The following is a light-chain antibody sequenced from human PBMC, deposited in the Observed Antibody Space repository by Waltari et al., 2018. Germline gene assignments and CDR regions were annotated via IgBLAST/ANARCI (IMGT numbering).Light chain of an antibody. CDR3: QSYDSSPNYV. J-gene: IGLJ1*01. V-gene: IGLV6-57*03. CDR2: EDN. Sequence: NFMLTQPHSVSESPGKTVTISCTRSSGSIASNYVQWYQQRPGSAPTTVIYEDNHRPSGVPDRFSGSIDSSSNSASLTISGLKTEDEADYYCQSYDSSPNYVFGTGTKVTVL. CDR1: SGSIASNY.